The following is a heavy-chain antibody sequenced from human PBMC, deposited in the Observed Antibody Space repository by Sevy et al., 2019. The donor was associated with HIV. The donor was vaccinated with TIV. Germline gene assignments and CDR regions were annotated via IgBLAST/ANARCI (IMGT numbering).Heavy chain of an antibody. J-gene: IGHJ4*02. CDR3: TTDPDYYDSSGYYGSFDY. Sequence: GGSLRLSCAASGFTFSNAWMSWVRQAPGKGLEWVGRIKSKTDGGTTDYAAPVKGRFTISRDDSKNTLYLQMNSLKTEDTAVYYCTTDPDYYDSSGYYGSFDYWGQGTLVTVSS. CDR1: GFTFSNAW. V-gene: IGHV3-15*01. CDR2: IKSKTDGGTT. D-gene: IGHD3-22*01.